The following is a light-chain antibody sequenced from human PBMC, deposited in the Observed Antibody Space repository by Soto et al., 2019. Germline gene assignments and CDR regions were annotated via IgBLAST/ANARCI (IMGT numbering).Light chain of an antibody. Sequence: DVQMTQSPSTLSASVGDIVTITCRASQSISTWLAWYQQKPGKAPKLLIYKASGLESGVPSRFSGSGSGTEFTLTISSLQPDDFATYYRQQYNTYSWTFGQGTKVEIK. CDR2: KAS. V-gene: IGKV1-5*03. CDR1: QSISTW. J-gene: IGKJ1*01. CDR3: QQYNTYSWT.